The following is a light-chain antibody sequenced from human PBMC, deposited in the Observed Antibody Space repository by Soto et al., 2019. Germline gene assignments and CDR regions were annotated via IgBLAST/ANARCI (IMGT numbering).Light chain of an antibody. CDR3: QRYDISPFP. CDR1: QSVSSTY. V-gene: IGKV3-20*01. Sequence: EIVLTQSPGTLSLSPGERATLSCRASQSVSSTYLAWYQQKPGQAPRLLIYGASSRATDIPDRFSGSGSGTDFTLTISRLEPEEFAVYYCQRYDISPFPFGQGTKLEIK. J-gene: IGKJ2*01. CDR2: GAS.